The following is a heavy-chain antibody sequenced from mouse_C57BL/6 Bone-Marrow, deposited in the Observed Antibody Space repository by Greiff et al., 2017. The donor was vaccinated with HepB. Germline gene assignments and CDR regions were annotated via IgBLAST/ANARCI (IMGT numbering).Heavy chain of an antibody. J-gene: IGHJ4*01. CDR1: GYSITSGYY. D-gene: IGHD2-12*01. CDR3: AWDYDDEGGYAMDY. Sequence: EVKLQESGPGLVKPSQSLSLTCSVTGYSITSGYYWNWIRQFPGNKLEWMGYISYDGSNNYNPSLKNRISITRDTSKNQFFLKLNSVTTEDTATYYCAWDYDDEGGYAMDYWGQGTSVTVSS. CDR2: ISYDGSN. V-gene: IGHV3-6*01.